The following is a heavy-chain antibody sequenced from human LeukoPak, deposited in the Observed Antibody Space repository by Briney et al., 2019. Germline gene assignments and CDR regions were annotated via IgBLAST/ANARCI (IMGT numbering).Heavy chain of an antibody. V-gene: IGHV1-46*01. Sequence: ASVKVSCKASGYTFTSYYMHWVRQAPGQGLEWMGIINPSGGSTSYAQKFQGRVTMTRDTSTSTVYMELSSLRSEDTAVYYCARDSAYPDILTSPLGYWGQGTLVTVSS. CDR1: GYTFTSYY. CDR3: ARDSAYPDILTSPLGY. J-gene: IGHJ4*02. CDR2: INPSGGST. D-gene: IGHD3-9*01.